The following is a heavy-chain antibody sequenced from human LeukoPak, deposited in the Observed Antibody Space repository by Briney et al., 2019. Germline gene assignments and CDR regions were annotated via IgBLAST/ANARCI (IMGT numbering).Heavy chain of an antibody. D-gene: IGHD3-10*01. J-gene: IGHJ3*02. Sequence: PSETLSLTCAVYGGSFSGYYWSWIRQPPGKGLEWIGEINHSGSTNYNPSLKSRATISVDTSKNQFSLKLSSVTAADTAVYYCARPRFGELNAFDIWGQGTMVTVSS. CDR2: INHSGST. CDR1: GGSFSGYY. CDR3: ARPRFGELNAFDI. V-gene: IGHV4-34*01.